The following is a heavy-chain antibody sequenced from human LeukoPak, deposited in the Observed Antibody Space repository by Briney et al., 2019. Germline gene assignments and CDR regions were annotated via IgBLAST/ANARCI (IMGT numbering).Heavy chain of an antibody. CDR3: AKDLFDIVVVVAATWDAFDI. CDR1: GFTFSSYA. J-gene: IGHJ3*02. CDR2: ISGSGGST. Sequence: PGGSLRLSCAASGFTFSSYAMSWVRRAPGKGLEWVSAISGSGGSTYYADSVKGRFTISRDNSKNTLYLQMNSLRAEDTAVYYCAKDLFDIVVVVAATWDAFDIWGQGTMVTVSS. V-gene: IGHV3-23*01. D-gene: IGHD2-15*01.